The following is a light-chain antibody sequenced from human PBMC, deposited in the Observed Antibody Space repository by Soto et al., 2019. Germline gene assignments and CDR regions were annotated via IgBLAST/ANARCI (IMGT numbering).Light chain of an antibody. CDR3: QHYNSYSEA. V-gene: IGKV1-5*03. Sequence: DIQMTQKKSTPSGCVGDRVTLTCRASQTISSWLAWYQQKPGTAPKLLIYKASTLKSGVPSRFSGSGSGTEFTLTISSLQPDDFATYYCQHYNSYSEAFGQGAKVDI. J-gene: IGKJ1*01. CDR1: QTISSW. CDR2: KAS.